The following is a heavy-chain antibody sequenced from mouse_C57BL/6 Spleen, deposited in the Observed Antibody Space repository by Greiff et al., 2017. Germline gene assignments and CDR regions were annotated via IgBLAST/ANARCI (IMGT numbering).Heavy chain of an antibody. CDR1: GFTFSDYY. Sequence: EVMLVESEGGLVQPGSSMKLSCTASGFTFSDYYMAWVRQVPEKGLEWVANINYDGSSTYYLDSLKSRFIISRDNAKNILYLQMSSLKSEDTATYYCAREGVVADYFDCWGKGTTLTVSS. J-gene: IGHJ2*01. CDR3: AREGVVADYFDC. D-gene: IGHD1-1*01. CDR2: INYDGSST. V-gene: IGHV5-16*01.